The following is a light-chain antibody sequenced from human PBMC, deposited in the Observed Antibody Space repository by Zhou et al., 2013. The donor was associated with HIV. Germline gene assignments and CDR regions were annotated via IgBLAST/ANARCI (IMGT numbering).Light chain of an antibody. J-gene: IGKJ4*01. V-gene: IGKV3D-20*02. CDR1: QTVSGIY. CDR3: QQRSNWPLT. Sequence: EIVLTQSPGTLSLSPGERATLSCRASQTVSGIYLAWYQQRPGQAPTLLIYGVSRRPTGISDRFSGSGSGTDFTLTISRLEPEDFAVYYCQQRSNWPLTFGGGTKVEIK. CDR2: GVS.